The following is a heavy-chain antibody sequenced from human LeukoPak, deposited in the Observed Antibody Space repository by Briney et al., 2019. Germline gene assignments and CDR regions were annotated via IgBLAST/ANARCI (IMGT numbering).Heavy chain of an antibody. CDR3: ARHLATATSAFDY. Sequence: PSETLSLTCAVYGGSFSGYYWSWIRQPPGKGLEWIGEINHSGSTNYNPSLKSRVTISVDTPKSQFSLKLSSVTAADTAVYFCARHLATATSAFDYWGRGILVTVSS. CDR2: INHSGST. J-gene: IGHJ4*02. CDR1: GGSFSGYY. D-gene: IGHD1-26*01. V-gene: IGHV4-34*01.